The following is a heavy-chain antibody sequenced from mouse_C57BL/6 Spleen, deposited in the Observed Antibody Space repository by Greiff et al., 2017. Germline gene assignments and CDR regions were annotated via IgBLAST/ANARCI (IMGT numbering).Heavy chain of an antibody. CDR2: ISDGGSYT. CDR3: ARAYGSKYYFDY. Sequence: EVQLVESGGGLVKPGGSLKLSCAASGFTFSSYAMSWVRQTPEKSLAWVATISDGGSYTYYPDNVKGRFTISRDNAKNNLYLQMSHLKSEDTAMYYCARAYGSKYYFDYWGQGTTLTVSS. V-gene: IGHV5-4*01. J-gene: IGHJ2*01. D-gene: IGHD1-1*01. CDR1: GFTFSSYA.